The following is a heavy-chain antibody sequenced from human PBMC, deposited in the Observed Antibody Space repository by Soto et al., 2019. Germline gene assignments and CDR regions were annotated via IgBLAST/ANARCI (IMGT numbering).Heavy chain of an antibody. CDR3: ARHAVHSSRLNEY. V-gene: IGHV4-39*01. D-gene: IGHD6-13*01. CDR1: GGSISSSSYY. CDR2: IYYSGST. J-gene: IGHJ4*01. Sequence: PSETLSLTCTVSGGSISSSSYYWGWIRQPPGKGLEWIGSIYYSGSTYYNPSLKSRVTISVDTSKNQFSLKLSSVTAADTAVYYCARHAVHSSRLNEYWGHGTLVTVSS.